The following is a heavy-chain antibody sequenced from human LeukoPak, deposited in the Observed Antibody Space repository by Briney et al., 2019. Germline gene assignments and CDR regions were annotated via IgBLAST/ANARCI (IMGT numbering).Heavy chain of an antibody. J-gene: IGHJ5*02. CDR3: ARDYYDSSGYYYEWFDP. V-gene: IGHV1-18*01. CDR2: IRAYNGNT. Sequence: GASVKVSCKASGYTFTSYGISWVRQAPGQGLEWMGWIRAYNGNTNYAQKLQGRVTMTTDTSTSTAYMVLRSLRSDDSAVYYCARDYYDSSGYYYEWFDPWGQGTLVTVSS. D-gene: IGHD3-22*01. CDR1: GYTFTSYG.